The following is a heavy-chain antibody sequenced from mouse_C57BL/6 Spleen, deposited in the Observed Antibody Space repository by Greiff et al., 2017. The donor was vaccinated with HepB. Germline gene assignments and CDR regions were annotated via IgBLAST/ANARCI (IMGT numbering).Heavy chain of an antibody. CDR2: IYPSDSET. CDR1: GYTFTSYW. D-gene: IGHD6-2*01. CDR3: ARGALWFYFDY. J-gene: IGHJ2*01. Sequence: VQLQQPGAELVRPGSSVKLSCKASGYTFTSYWMDWVKQRPGQGLEWIGNIYPSDSETHYNQKFKDKATLTVDKSSSTAYMQLSSLTSEDSAVYYCARGALWFYFDYCGQGTTLTVSS. V-gene: IGHV1-61*01.